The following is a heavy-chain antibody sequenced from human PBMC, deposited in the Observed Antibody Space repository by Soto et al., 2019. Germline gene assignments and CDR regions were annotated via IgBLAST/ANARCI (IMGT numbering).Heavy chain of an antibody. CDR1: GYTFTGYY. V-gene: IGHV1-2*02. CDR3: APSNNWNDVGY. Sequence: ASVRVSCKASGYTFTGYYMHWVRQAPGQGLEWMGWLNPNSGGTNYAQKLQGRVTMTRDTSISTAYMELSRLRSDDTAAYYCAPSNNWNDVGYWGQGTLVTVSS. J-gene: IGHJ4*02. D-gene: IGHD1-1*01. CDR2: LNPNSGGT.